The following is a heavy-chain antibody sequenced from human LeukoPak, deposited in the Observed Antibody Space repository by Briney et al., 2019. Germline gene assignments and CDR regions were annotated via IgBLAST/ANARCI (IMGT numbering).Heavy chain of an antibody. V-gene: IGHV3-21*04. Sequence: GGSLRLSCVPSGITFSNSALSWVRQAPGKGLEWVSSISSSSSYIYYADSVKGRFTISRDNSKNTLYLQMNSLRAEDTAVYYCAAPSGSYGSWFDPWGQGTLVTVSS. D-gene: IGHD1-26*01. CDR3: AAPSGSYGSWFDP. CDR2: ISSSSSYI. CDR1: GITFSNSA. J-gene: IGHJ5*02.